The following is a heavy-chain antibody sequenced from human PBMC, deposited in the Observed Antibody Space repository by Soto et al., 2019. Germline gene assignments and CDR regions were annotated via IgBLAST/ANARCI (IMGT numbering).Heavy chain of an antibody. CDR1: GFTFSDYS. D-gene: IGHD1-20*01. CDR3: ARDSPGDNRAWAEPYYMPV. Sequence: GGSLRLSCAASGFTFSDYSMNWFRQAPGKGLEWVSFITSSSSYIYYADSVKGRFTISRDNAKNSLYLETSSLRDDDTAVYFCARDSPGDNRAWAEPYYMPVWGKGPRCTAPS. V-gene: IGHV3-21*01. J-gene: IGHJ6*03. CDR2: ITSSSSYI.